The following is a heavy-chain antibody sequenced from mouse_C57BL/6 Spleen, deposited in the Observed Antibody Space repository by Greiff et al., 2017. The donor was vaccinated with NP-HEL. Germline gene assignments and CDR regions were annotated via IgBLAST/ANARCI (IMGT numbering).Heavy chain of an antibody. CDR3: TRVLYGSSPYYYAMDY. CDR1: GYTFTDYE. D-gene: IGHD1-1*01. J-gene: IGHJ4*01. Sequence: LVESGAELVRPGASVTLSCKASGYTFTDYEMHWVKQTPVHGLEWIGAIDPETGGTAYNQKFKGKAILTADKSSSTAYMELRSLTSEDSAVYYCTRVLYGSSPYYYAMDYWGQGTSVTVSS. V-gene: IGHV1-15*01. CDR2: IDPETGGT.